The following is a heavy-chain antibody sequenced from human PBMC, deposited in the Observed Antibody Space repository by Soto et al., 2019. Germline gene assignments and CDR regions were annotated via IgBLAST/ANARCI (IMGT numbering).Heavy chain of an antibody. V-gene: IGHV3-53*04. CDR2: IYSGGST. CDR1: GFTVSSNY. CDR3: ARASRYCSSTSCYAY. D-gene: IGHD2-2*01. Sequence: GGSLRLSCAASGFTVSSNYMSWVRQAPGKGLEWVSVIYSGGSTYYADSVKGRFTISRHNSKTTLYLQMNSLRAEDTAVYYCARASRYCSSTSCYAYWGQGTLVTVSS. J-gene: IGHJ4*02.